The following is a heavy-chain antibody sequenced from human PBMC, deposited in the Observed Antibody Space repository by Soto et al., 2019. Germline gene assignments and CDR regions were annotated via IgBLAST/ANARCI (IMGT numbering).Heavy chain of an antibody. CDR2: ISAYNGNT. D-gene: IGHD3-16*02. CDR1: GYTFTSYG. J-gene: IGHJ4*02. Sequence: QVQLVQSGAEVKKPGASVKVSCKASGYTFTSYGISWVRQAPGQGLEWMGWISAYNGNTNYAQKLQGRVTMTTDTRTSTECMEMRRLRSGDTAVYSCARIMMTCGGVIVMGSVTGYWGQGTLVTVAS. V-gene: IGHV1-18*01. CDR3: ARIMMTCGGVIVMGSVTGY.